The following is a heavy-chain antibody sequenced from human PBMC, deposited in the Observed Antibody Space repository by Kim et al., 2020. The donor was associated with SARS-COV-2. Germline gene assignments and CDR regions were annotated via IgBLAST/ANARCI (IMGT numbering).Heavy chain of an antibody. CDR3: ARSEYCSGGSCYYYYYGMAA. V-gene: IGHV3-21*01. J-gene: IGHJ6*01. Sequence: GGSLRLSCAASGFTFSSYSMNWVRQAPGKGLEWVSSISSSRSYIYYADSVKGRFTISRDNAKNSLYLQMNSLRAEDTSVYYCARSEYCSGGSCYYYYYGMAAWGKGPRFPSP. CDR2: ISSSRSYI. D-gene: IGHD2-15*01. CDR1: GFTFSSYS.